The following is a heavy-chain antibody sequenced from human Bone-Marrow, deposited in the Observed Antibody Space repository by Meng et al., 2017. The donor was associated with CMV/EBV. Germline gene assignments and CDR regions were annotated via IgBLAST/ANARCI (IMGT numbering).Heavy chain of an antibody. V-gene: IGHV3-13*01. Sequence: GESLKISCAASGFTFSSYVLTWVRQATGKGLEWVSAIGTAGDTYYPGSVKGRFTISRENAKNSLYLQMNSLRAGDTAVYYCARDNRGSLLPWGQGTLVTVSS. D-gene: IGHD1-26*01. CDR1: GFTFSSYV. CDR3: ARDNRGSLLP. CDR2: IGTAGDT. J-gene: IGHJ5*02.